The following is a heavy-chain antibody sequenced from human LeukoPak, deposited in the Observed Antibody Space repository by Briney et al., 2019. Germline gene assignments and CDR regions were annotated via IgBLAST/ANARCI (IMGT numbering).Heavy chain of an antibody. CDR3: ARGAIAAAGYYYYGMDV. D-gene: IGHD6-13*01. CDR1: GFTFSSYW. J-gene: IGHJ6*02. V-gene: IGHV3-7*03. Sequence: GGSLRLSCAASGFTFSSYWMSWVRQAPGKGLEWVANIKQDGSEKYYVDSVKGRFTISRDNAKNSLYLQMNSLRAEDTAVYYCARGAIAAAGYYYYGMDVWGQGTTVTVSS. CDR2: IKQDGSEK.